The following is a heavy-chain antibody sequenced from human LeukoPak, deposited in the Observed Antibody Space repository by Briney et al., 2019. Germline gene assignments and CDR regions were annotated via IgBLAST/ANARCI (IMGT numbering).Heavy chain of an antibody. D-gene: IGHD3-22*01. V-gene: IGHV7-4-1*02. J-gene: IGHJ3*02. CDR3: AREYYSDSSGYLDASDI. CDR1: GYTFSSYA. Sequence: ASVTVSCKASGYTFSSYAMNWVRQAPGQGLEWMGWINTNTGNPTYAQGFTGRFVFSLDTSISTAYLQINSLKAEDTAVYYCAREYYSDSSGYLDASDIWGQGTMVTVSS. CDR2: INTNTGNP.